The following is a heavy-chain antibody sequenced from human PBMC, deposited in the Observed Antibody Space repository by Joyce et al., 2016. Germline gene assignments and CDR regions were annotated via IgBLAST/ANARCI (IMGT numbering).Heavy chain of an antibody. V-gene: IGHV3-7*03. CDR1: GFSFRYFW. CDR3: TRGSGTGWFDP. D-gene: IGHD6-13*01. J-gene: IGHJ5*02. Sequence: EVYLVESGGGLVQPGGSLRFSCAASGFSFRYFWMDWVRQAPGKGLGWVAQINEDGSEKNYMDSVRGRFTISRDNAKNSVDLQINSLRVEDTAVYYCTRGSGTGWFDPWGQGTLVTVSS. CDR2: INEDGSEK.